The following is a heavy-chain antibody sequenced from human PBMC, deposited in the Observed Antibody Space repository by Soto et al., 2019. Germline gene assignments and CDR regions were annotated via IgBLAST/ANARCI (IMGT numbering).Heavy chain of an antibody. V-gene: IGHV1-69*01. Sequence: QVQLVQSGAEVKKPGSSVKVSCKASGGTFSSYAISWVRQAPGQGLEWMGGIIPIFGTANYAQKFQGRVTITADESTSTAYMELSSLRSEDTAVYCCARLGSGYGDLHWYFDLWGRGTLVTVSS. CDR2: IIPIFGTA. CDR3: ARLGSGYGDLHWYFDL. D-gene: IGHD3-10*01. J-gene: IGHJ2*01. CDR1: GGTFSSYA.